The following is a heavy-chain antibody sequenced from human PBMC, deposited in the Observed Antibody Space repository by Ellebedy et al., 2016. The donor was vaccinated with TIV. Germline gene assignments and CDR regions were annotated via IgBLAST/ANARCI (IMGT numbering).Heavy chain of an antibody. CDR1: GGSTTSTDW. CDR3: ARGFYDNSGSYPLDY. D-gene: IGHD3-22*01. CDR2: ISQSGTT. J-gene: IGHJ4*02. V-gene: IGHV4-4*02. Sequence: MPSETLSLTCAVSGGSTTSTDWWTWIRQSPGKGLEWIGEISQSGTTYYNPSLKSRVAISVDMSKHQFSLKMTSVTVSDTAVYYCARGFYDNSGSYPLDYWGLGTLVTVS.